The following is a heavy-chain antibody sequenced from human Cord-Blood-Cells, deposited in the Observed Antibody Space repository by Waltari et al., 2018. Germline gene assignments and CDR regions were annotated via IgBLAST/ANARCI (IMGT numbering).Heavy chain of an antibody. CDR3: ARGDSSSSSWYYFDY. J-gene: IGHJ4*02. V-gene: IGHV3-53*01. CDR2: IYSGGST. D-gene: IGHD6-13*01. Sequence: EVQLVEPGGGLIKPGGSLGLSCAASGFTASRTVMSWVRPAPGKGLEWVSVIYSGGSTYYADSVKGRFTISRDNSKNTLYLQMNSLRAEDTAVYYCARGDSSSSSWYYFDYWGQGTLVTVSS. CDR1: GFTASRTV.